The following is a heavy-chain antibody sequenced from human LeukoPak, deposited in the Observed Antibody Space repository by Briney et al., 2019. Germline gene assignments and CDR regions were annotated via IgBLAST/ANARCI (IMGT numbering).Heavy chain of an antibody. CDR3: ATDREGSYPRGHFDL. CDR2: FVPEDGET. J-gene: IGHJ2*01. V-gene: IGHV1-24*01. CDR1: GYTLTELS. Sequence: ASVKVSCKVSGYTLTELSMHWVRQAPGKGLEWMGGFVPEDGETIYAQKFQGRVTMTEDTSTDTAYMELSSLRSEDTAVYYCATDREGSYPRGHFDLWGRGTLVTVSS. D-gene: IGHD3-16*02.